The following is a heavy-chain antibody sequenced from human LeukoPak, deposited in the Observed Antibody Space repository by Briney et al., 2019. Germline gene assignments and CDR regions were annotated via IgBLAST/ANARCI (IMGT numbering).Heavy chain of an antibody. CDR3: ARDFDRRALVGFDEIFDP. V-gene: IGHV1-69*10. CDR1: GGTFSSYA. Sequence: SVKVSCKASGGTFSSYAVSWVRQAPGQGLEWMGGIIPILGIANYAQKFQGRVTITADKSTSTAYMELSSLRSEDTAVYYCARDFDRRALVGFDEIFDPWGQGTLVTVSS. D-gene: IGHD3-9*01. J-gene: IGHJ5*02. CDR2: IIPILGIA.